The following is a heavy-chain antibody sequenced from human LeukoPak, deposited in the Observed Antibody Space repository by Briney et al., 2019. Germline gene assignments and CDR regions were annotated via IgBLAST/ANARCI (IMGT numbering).Heavy chain of an antibody. D-gene: IGHD6-19*01. V-gene: IGHV4-39*01. CDR3: ARPFSYSSGWYYFDY. J-gene: IGHJ4*02. CDR1: GGSISSSSYY. CDR2: IYYSGST. Sequence: SETLSLTRTVSGGSISSSSYYWGWIRQPPGKGLEWIGSIYYSGSTYYNPSLKSRVTISVDTSKNQFSLKLSSVTAADTAVYYCARPFSYSSGWYYFDYWAREPWSPSPQ.